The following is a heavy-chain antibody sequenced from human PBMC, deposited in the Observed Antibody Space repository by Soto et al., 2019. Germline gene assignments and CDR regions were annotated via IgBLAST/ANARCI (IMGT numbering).Heavy chain of an antibody. CDR3: ARELNRQDIVLMVYDNYYYGMDV. CDR1: GYTFTSYG. V-gene: IGHV1-18*01. D-gene: IGHD2-8*01. Sequence: SVKVSCKASGYTFTSYGISWVRQAPGQGLEWMGWISAYSGNTNYAQKLQGRVTMTTDTSTSTAYMELRSLRSDDTAVYYCARELNRQDIVLMVYDNYYYGMDVWGQGTTVTVSS. CDR2: ISAYSGNT. J-gene: IGHJ6*02.